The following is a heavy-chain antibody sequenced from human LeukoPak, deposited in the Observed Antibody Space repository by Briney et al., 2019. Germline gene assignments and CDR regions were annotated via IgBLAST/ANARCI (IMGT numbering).Heavy chain of an antibody. CDR1: GGSFSGHY. CDR3: ARGYSNFDY. V-gene: IGHV4-59*10. J-gene: IGHJ4*02. D-gene: IGHD4-11*01. CDR2: IYTSGST. Sequence: PSETLSLTCAVYGGSFSGHYWSWIRQPAGKGLEWIGRIYTSGSTNYNPSLKSRVTMSVDTSKNQFSLKLSSVTAADTAVYYCARGYSNFDYWGQGTLVTVSS.